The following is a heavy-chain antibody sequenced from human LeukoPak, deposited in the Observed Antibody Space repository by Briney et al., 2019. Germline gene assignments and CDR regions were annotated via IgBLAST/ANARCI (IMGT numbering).Heavy chain of an antibody. J-gene: IGHJ4*02. V-gene: IGHV1-3*01. CDR3: ARDRLGELSFDY. CDR1: GYTFTSYA. D-gene: IGHD3-16*02. Sequence: ASVKVSCKASGYTFTSYAMHWVRQAPGQRLEWMGWINAGNGNTKYSQKFQGRVTITRDTSASTAYMELSSLRSEDTAVYYCARDRLGELSFDYWGQGTLVTVSS. CDR2: INAGNGNT.